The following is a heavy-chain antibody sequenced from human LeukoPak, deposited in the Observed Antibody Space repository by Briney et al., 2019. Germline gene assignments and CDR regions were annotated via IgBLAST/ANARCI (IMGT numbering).Heavy chain of an antibody. Sequence: SVKVSCKASGGTFSSYAISWVRQAPGQGLEWMGGIIPIFGTANYAQKFQGRVTITADESTSTAYMELSRLRSDDTAVYYCARGRLPMVRGVMYNWFDPWGQGTLVTVSS. V-gene: IGHV1-69*13. CDR3: ARGRLPMVRGVMYNWFDP. CDR1: GGTFSSYA. J-gene: IGHJ5*02. D-gene: IGHD3-10*01. CDR2: IIPIFGTA.